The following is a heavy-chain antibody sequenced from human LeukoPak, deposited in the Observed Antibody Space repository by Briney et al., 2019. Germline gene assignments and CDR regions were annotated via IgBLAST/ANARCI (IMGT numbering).Heavy chain of an antibody. CDR2: IRSSGGGDST. CDR1: GFTFSNYA. Sequence: GGSLRLSCAVSGFTFSNYAMNWVRQAPGKGLEWVSVIRSSGGGDSTYYADSVKGRFTISRDNAKNSLYLQMNSLRAEDTAVYYCARDSGYDLLYFDYWGQGTLVTVSS. D-gene: IGHD5-12*01. CDR3: ARDSGYDLLYFDY. V-gene: IGHV3-23*01. J-gene: IGHJ4*02.